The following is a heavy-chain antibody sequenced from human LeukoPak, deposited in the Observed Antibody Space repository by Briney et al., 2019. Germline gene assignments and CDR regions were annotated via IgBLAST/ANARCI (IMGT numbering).Heavy chain of an antibody. CDR1: GFTFRNYA. Sequence: GGSLRLSCAASGFTFRNYAMTWDRQTPGEGLKWVSAITSNGDTTLYAESVKGRFTISRDNSRDTLHLEINSLRAEDTAVYYCAKFATTVTTRGNFDYWGQGTLVTVSS. CDR3: AKFATTVTTRGNFDY. CDR2: ITSNGDTT. J-gene: IGHJ4*02. V-gene: IGHV3-23*01. D-gene: IGHD4-17*01.